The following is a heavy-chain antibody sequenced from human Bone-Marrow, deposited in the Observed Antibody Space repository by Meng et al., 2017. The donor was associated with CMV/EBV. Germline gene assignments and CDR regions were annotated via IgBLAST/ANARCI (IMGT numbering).Heavy chain of an antibody. J-gene: IGHJ5*02. CDR3: ARVEFVLVPATRGKSWFDP. CDR2: IFFSGSS. V-gene: IGHV4-39*07. CDR1: GGFLSSYSHY. D-gene: IGHD2-2*01. Sequence: GSLRLSCSLSGGFLSSYSHYWVWIRQPPGKGLEWAASIFFSGSSYYNPSLQSRATISGDTSKNQFSLNLTSVTAADTAVYYWARVEFVLVPATRGKSWFDPWGQGILVTVSS.